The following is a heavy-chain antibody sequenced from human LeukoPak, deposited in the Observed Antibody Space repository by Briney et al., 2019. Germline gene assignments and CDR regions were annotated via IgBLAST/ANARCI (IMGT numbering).Heavy chain of an antibody. CDR3: ARILLGKQQLEEYFQH. D-gene: IGHD6-13*01. Sequence: ESGPTLVKPTQTLTLTCTFSGFSLSTSGVGVGWIRQPPGKALEWLALIYWDDDKRYSPSLKSRLTITKDTSKNQVVLTMTNMDPVDTATYYCARILLGKQQLEEYFQHWGQGTLVTVSS. J-gene: IGHJ1*01. CDR2: IYWDDDK. CDR1: GFSLSTSGVG. V-gene: IGHV2-5*02.